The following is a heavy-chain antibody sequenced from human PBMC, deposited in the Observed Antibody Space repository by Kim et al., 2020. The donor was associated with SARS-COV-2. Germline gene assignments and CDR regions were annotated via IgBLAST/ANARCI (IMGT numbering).Heavy chain of an antibody. J-gene: IGHJ3*01. V-gene: IGHV1-69*08. D-gene: IGHD3-10*01. CDR3: AKEAGSHDGLDV. CDR1: GDTLSTYT. Sequence: SVKVSCKASGDTLSTYTINCVRQAPGQGLEWVGNVIPILSTPNYAQRFHGRVTITADELTSTGYLELSSLTYEDTALYYCAKEAGSHDGLDVWVQG. CDR2: VIPILSTP.